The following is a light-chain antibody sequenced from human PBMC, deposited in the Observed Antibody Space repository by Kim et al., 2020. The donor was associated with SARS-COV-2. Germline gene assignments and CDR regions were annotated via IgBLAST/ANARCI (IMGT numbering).Light chain of an antibody. V-gene: IGKV3-20*01. J-gene: IGKJ1*01. CDR3: QQYGTSPKV. CDR2: GAS. Sequence: ELVLTQPPGTVSLSPGERATLSCRASQSVSSNYLAWYQQKPGLPPRILIYGASSRAPGIPDRFSGSGSGTHFTLTISGLEPEDVAVYYCQQYGTSPKVFGQGTKVDIK. CDR1: QSVSSNY.